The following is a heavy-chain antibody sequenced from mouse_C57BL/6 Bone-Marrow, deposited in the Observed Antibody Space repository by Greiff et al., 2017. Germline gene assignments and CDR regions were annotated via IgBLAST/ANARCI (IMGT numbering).Heavy chain of an antibody. Sequence: VQLQQSGAELVRPGASVTLSCKASGYTFTDYEMHWVKQTPVHGLEWIGAIDPETGGTAYNQKFKDKAILTADKSSSTAYMELRSLTSEDSAVYYCTRGKLGIDYWGQGTTLTVSS. CDR1: GYTFTDYE. V-gene: IGHV1-15*01. D-gene: IGHD4-1*01. CDR3: TRGKLGIDY. CDR2: IDPETGGT. J-gene: IGHJ2*01.